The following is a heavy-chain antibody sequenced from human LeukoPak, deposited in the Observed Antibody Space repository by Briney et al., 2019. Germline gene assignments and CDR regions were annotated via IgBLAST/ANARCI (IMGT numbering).Heavy chain of an antibody. V-gene: IGHV3-23*01. CDR2: ISGSCDST. Sequence: GGSVRLSCAASGFTFSNYAMNWVREAPGKAREWVSAISGSCDSTYYADSVKGRFTISRDNSKNTLYLQMNSLRAEDTALYYCAKDHDYYASGPIWGQGTMVTVSS. J-gene: IGHJ3*02. D-gene: IGHD3-10*01. CDR3: AKDHDYYASGPI. CDR1: GFTFSNYA.